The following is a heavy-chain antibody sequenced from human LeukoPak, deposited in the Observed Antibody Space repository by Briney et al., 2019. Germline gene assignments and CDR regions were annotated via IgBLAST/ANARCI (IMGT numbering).Heavy chain of an antibody. CDR2: INQSGRT. CDR1: GVSFGGYY. CDR3: ARAGGYNFRSSGPETIDS. Sequence: PSETLSLTCSVYGVSFGGYYWSWIRQTPGKGLEWIGEINQSGRTNFNPSLNSRVTISIDTSKNQFSLKLSSVTAADAAVYFCARAGGYNFRSSGPETIDSWGQGTLVTVSS. V-gene: IGHV4-34*01. J-gene: IGHJ4*02. D-gene: IGHD5-18*01.